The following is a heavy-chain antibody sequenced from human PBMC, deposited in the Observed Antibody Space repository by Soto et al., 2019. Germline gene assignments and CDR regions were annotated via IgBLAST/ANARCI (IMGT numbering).Heavy chain of an antibody. CDR1: GFTFDDYA. J-gene: IGHJ3*02. V-gene: IGHV3-9*01. Sequence: EEHLVESGGALVQPGRSLRLSCAASGFTFDDYAMHWVRQAPGKGLEWVSFITWNGGSVGYADSPKGRFTISRDNAKNSLYLQLSSLRTEDTAFYYCTRGYCSVGSCAFDIWGQGTMVTVSS. CDR2: ITWNGGSV. CDR3: TRGYCSVGSCAFDI. D-gene: IGHD2-15*01.